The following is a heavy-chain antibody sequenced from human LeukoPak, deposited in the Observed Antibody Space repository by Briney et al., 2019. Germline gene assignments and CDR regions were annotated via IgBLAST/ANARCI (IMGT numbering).Heavy chain of an antibody. D-gene: IGHD4-17*01. CDR2: ISSSSSYI. V-gene: IGHV3-21*01. CDR1: GFTFSSYS. J-gene: IGHJ4*02. CDR3: ARNDDYGDYALGY. Sequence: GSLRLSCAASGFTFSSYSMNWVRQAPGKGLEWVSSISSSSSYIYYADSVKGRFTISRDKAKNSLYLQMDSLRAEDTAVYYCARNDDYGDYALGYWGQGTLVTVSS.